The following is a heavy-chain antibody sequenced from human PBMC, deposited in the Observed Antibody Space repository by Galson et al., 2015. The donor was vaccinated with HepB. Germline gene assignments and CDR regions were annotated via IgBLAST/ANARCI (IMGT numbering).Heavy chain of an antibody. CDR1: GFTFSSYS. CDR2: ISSSSSYI. CDR3: ARDPSYCSSTSCYPTQFDY. D-gene: IGHD2-2*01. V-gene: IGHV3-21*01. J-gene: IGHJ4*02. Sequence: SLRLSCAASGFTFSSYSMNWVRQAPGKGLEWVSSISSSSSYIYYADSVKGRFTISRDNAKNSLYLQMNSLRAEDTAVYYCARDPSYCSSTSCYPTQFDYWGQGTLVTVSS.